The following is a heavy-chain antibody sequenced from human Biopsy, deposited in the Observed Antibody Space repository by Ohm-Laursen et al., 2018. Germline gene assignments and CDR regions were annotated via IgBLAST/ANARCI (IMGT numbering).Heavy chain of an antibody. CDR2: INPKSGGT. D-gene: IGHD3-9*01. V-gene: IGHV1-2*02. CDR1: GDTFNRYG. J-gene: IGHJ4*02. Sequence: SVKVSCKASGDTFNRYGLTWVRQAPGQGLEWMGWINPKSGGTHYLEKFRGRVTMTRDTSISTAYMEVSSLRSDDTAVYYCAIDGNDFLTDYLKIDQWGQGTLVTVSS. CDR3: AIDGNDFLTDYLKIDQ.